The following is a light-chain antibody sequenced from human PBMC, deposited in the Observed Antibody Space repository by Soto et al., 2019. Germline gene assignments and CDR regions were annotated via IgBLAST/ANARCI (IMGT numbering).Light chain of an antibody. V-gene: IGKV1-33*01. J-gene: IGKJ3*01. Sequence: IQMTQSPSSLSASVGDRVTLTCQASHDIRDHLNWYQQKPGKPPKLLIYDASNLQTGVPSRFSGSGSGTDFTFTIRSLQPEDIATYFCHQYDNLSLTFGPGTKVDIK. CDR1: HDIRDH. CDR3: HQYDNLSLT. CDR2: DAS.